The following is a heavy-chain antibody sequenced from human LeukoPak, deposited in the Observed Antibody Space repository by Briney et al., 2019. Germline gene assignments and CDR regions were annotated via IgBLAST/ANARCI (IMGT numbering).Heavy chain of an antibody. CDR3: AKYSASSHSLDY. Sequence: GGSLRLSCAASGFTFRSNWMHWVRQAPGKGLVWVSCIKSDGSITTYADSVKGRFTISRDNAKNTLYPQMNSLRAEDTAVYYCAKYSASSHSLDYWGQGTLVTVSS. CDR1: GFTFRSNW. D-gene: IGHD1-26*01. CDR2: IKSDGSIT. V-gene: IGHV3-74*01. J-gene: IGHJ4*02.